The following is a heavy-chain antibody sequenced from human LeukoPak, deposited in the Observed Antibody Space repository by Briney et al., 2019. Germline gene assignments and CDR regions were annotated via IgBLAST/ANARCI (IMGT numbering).Heavy chain of an antibody. CDR1: GFTFSTYW. D-gene: IGHD6-25*01. CDR3: ARLAAGSDHFDY. CDR2: IKPDGSEK. V-gene: IGHV3-7*04. Sequence: PGGSLRLSCAASGFTFSTYWMSWVRQAPGKGLEWVANIKPDGSEKHYVDSVKGRFTFSRDNAKNSLYLQMNSLRADDTAVYYCARLAAGSDHFDYWGQGTLVTVS. J-gene: IGHJ4*02.